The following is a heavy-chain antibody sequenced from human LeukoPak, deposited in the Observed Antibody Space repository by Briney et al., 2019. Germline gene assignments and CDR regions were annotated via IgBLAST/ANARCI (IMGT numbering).Heavy chain of an antibody. CDR3: AKDRGYYDSVGYGFDI. J-gene: IGHJ3*02. D-gene: IGHD3-22*01. V-gene: IGHV3-23*01. Sequence: GGSLRLSCAASGFTFTSYAMSWVRQAPGKGLEWGSAISGSGDSTYYESTYYAVSVKGRFTISRDNSKNMLYLQMNSLRAEDTAVYYCAKDRGYYDSVGYGFDIWGQGTMVTVSS. CDR1: GFTFTSYA. CDR2: ISGSGDSTYYEST.